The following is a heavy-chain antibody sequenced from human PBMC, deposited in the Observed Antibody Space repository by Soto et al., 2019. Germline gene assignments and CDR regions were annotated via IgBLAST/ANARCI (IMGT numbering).Heavy chain of an antibody. J-gene: IGHJ4*02. CDR1: GFTFSDHF. CDR2: ISGSGSTI. D-gene: IGHD6-19*01. CDR3: ARDSGWHPAEKIDY. V-gene: IGHV3-11*04. Sequence: GSLRLSCEGSGFTFSDHFMAWIRHTPGKGLEWVSFISGSGSTIQFADSVKGRFAISRDNAERSLYLQMNSLRAEDTAVYYCARDSGWHPAEKIDYWGQGTLVTVSS.